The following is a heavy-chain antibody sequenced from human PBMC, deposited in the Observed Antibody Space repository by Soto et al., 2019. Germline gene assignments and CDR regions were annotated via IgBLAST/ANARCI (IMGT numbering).Heavy chain of an antibody. J-gene: IGHJ4*02. CDR1: GFTFSSYG. V-gene: IGHV3-33*01. CDR3: ARDARDGYNWYFDY. D-gene: IGHD5-12*01. CDR2: IWYDGSNK. Sequence: GSLRLSCAASGFTFSSYGMHWVRQAPGKGLEWVAVIWYDGSNKYYADSVKGRFTISRDNSKNTLYLQMNSLRAEDTAVYYCARDARDGYNWYFDYWGQGTLVTVSS.